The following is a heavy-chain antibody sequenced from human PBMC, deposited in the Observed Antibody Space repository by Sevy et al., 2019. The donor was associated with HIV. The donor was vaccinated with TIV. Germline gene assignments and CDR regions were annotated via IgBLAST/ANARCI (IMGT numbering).Heavy chain of an antibody. Sequence: ASVKVSCKASGYTFTNYGISWVRQAPGQGLEWMGWISAYNGNTNYAQKLQGRVTMTTDTSTNTAYMELRSLRSDDTAVYYCAREPFYDGSGSYYEGSDYWGQRTLVTVSS. CDR3: AREPFYDGSGSYYEGSDY. D-gene: IGHD3-10*01. J-gene: IGHJ4*02. V-gene: IGHV1-18*01. CDR2: ISAYNGNT. CDR1: GYTFTNYG.